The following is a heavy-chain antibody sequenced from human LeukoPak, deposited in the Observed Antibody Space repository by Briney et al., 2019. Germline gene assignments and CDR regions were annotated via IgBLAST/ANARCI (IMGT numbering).Heavy chain of an antibody. J-gene: IGHJ6*02. CDR2: INPNSGGI. CDR3: ARVRTGLVKNYYYGMDV. D-gene: IGHD6-19*01. CDR1: GYTFTGYY. V-gene: IGHV1-2*02. Sequence: ASVKVSCKASGYTFTGYYMHWVRQAPGQGLEWMGWINPNSGGINYAQKFQGRVTMTRDTSISTAYMELSRLRSDDTAVYYCARVRTGLVKNYYYGMDVWGQGTTVTVSS.